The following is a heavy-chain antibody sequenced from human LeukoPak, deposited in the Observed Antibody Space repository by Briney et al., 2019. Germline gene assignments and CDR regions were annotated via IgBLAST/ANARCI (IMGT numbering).Heavy chain of an antibody. CDR3: ARDQSGWYVP. CDR2: INHSGST. CDR1: GGSFSGYY. D-gene: IGHD1-26*01. Sequence: SETLSLTCAVYGGSFSGYYWSWIRQPPGKGLEWIGEINHSGSTNYNPSLKSRVTISVDTSKNQFSLKLSSVTAADTAVYYCARDQSGWYVPWGQGTLVTVSS. V-gene: IGHV4-34*01. J-gene: IGHJ5*02.